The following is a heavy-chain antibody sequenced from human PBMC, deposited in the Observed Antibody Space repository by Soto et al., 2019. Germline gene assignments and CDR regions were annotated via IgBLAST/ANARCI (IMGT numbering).Heavy chain of an antibody. J-gene: IGHJ4*02. V-gene: IGHV3-48*03. CDR2: ISSSGNTV. CDR1: RFTFSTYE. CDR3: VRYCSSTLCNGVATRTFDY. D-gene: IGHD3-3*01. Sequence: GGSLRLSCAASRFTFSTYEMIWVRQAPGKGLEWVSYISSSGNTVYYADSVKGRFTISRDNTRNSLYLQMNSLRDEDTALYYCVRYCSSTLCNGVATRTFDYWGQGTLVTVSS.